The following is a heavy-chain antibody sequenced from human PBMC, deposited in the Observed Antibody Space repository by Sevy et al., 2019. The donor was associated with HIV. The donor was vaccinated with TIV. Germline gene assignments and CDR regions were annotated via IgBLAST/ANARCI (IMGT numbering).Heavy chain of an antibody. V-gene: IGHV3-48*01. CDR3: ARDVYCSSTSCYTVLYYYYYGMDV. CDR1: GFTFSSYS. D-gene: IGHD2-2*02. CDR2: ISSSSSTI. J-gene: IGHJ6*02. Sequence: GVSLRLSCAASGFTFSSYSMNWVRQAPGKGLEWVSYISSSSSTIYYADSVKGRFTISRDNAKNSLYLQMNSLRAEDTAVYYCARDVYCSSTSCYTVLYYYYYGMDVWGQGTTVTVSS.